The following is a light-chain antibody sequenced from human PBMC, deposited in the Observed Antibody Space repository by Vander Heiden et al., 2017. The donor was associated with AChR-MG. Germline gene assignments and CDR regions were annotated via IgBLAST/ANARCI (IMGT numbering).Light chain of an antibody. CDR2: DVI. Sequence: QSALTQPASVSRSPGQSITISCTGTSSDIGGYDYVSWYQHYPGTAPKLMIYDVIKRPSGVSNRFSGSKTGNTASLTISGLQAEDEADYYCSSYKSSTTGGVFGGGTKLTVL. CDR3: SSYKSSTTGGV. CDR1: SSDIGGYDY. J-gene: IGLJ2*01. V-gene: IGLV2-14*03.